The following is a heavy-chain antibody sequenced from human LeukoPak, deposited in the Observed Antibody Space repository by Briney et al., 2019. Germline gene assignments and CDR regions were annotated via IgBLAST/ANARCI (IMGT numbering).Heavy chain of an antibody. Sequence: RTGGSLRLSCAASGVTVSSTCMSWVRQAPGKGLEWVSVIYGGSSTYNADSVKGRFTISRDNSKNTLFLQMNSLRAEDTAVYYCARDQGVVVPAAIGQSVDYWGQGTLVTVSS. D-gene: IGHD2-2*01. J-gene: IGHJ4*02. CDR2: IYGGSST. V-gene: IGHV3-66*01. CDR1: GVTVSSTC. CDR3: ARDQGVVVPAAIGQSVDY.